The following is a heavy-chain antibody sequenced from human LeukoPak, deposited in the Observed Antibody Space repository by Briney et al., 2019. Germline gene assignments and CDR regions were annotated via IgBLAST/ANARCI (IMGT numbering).Heavy chain of an antibody. CDR2: INHNGTEK. CDR3: ARDGGDLWPLDE. Sequence: GGSLRLSCAASGFTFNTFWMTWARQAPGKGLEWVANINHNGTEKYYMDSVGGRFTISRDNAKNSLSLEMKSLRLDDTAVYYCARDGGDLWPLDEWGRGTLVTVSS. CDR1: GFTFNTFW. J-gene: IGHJ4*02. D-gene: IGHD3-16*01. V-gene: IGHV3-7*01.